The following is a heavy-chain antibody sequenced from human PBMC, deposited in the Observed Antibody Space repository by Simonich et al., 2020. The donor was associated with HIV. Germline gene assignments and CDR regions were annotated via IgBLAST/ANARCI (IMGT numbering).Heavy chain of an antibody. CDR1: GFNFSSCA. CDR2: ISGVGGST. V-gene: IGHV3-23*01. CDR3: ASLPPGGLAVAGTL. Sequence: EVQMLESGGGLVEPGGSLRLSCAASGFNFSSCAMSWVRQAQGNGMEWFSTISGVGGSTYYADSAKGRFTIYRANSRNTLYLQMNSLRAEDTAVYYCASLPPGGLAVAGTLGGQGTLVTVSS. D-gene: IGHD6-19*01. J-gene: IGHJ4*02.